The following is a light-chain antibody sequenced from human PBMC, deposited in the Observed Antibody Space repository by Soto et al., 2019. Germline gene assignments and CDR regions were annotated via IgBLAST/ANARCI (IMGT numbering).Light chain of an antibody. CDR1: QSVSSY. CDR3: QQRTDWPLT. Sequence: EIVLTQSPATLSLSPGERATLSCRASQSVSSYLAWYQQKPGQAPRLLIYDASHRGTGIPARFSGSGSGTDFTLTISSLEPEDFAVYYCQQRTDWPLTFGGGTKVEI. J-gene: IGKJ4*01. V-gene: IGKV3-11*01. CDR2: DAS.